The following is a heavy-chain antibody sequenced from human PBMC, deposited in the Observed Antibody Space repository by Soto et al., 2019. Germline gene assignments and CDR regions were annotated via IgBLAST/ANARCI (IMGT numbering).Heavy chain of an antibody. J-gene: IGHJ5*02. Sequence: LSLTCAVYGGSFSGYYWSWIRQPPGKGLEWIGEINHSGSTNYNPSLKSRVTISVDTSKNQFSLKLSSVTAADTAVYYCASLRRYYDFWSGYWNWFDPWGQGTLVTVSS. CDR2: INHSGST. D-gene: IGHD3-3*01. CDR1: GGSFSGYY. CDR3: ASLRRYYDFWSGYWNWFDP. V-gene: IGHV4-34*01.